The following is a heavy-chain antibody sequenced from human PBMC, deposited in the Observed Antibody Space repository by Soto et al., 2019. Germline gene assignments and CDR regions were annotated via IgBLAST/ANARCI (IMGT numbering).Heavy chain of an antibody. CDR3: ATMGTPATGLYFFDC. CDR2: ISYSGST. CDR1: GGSISSGNYY. Sequence: QVQLQESGPGLVKPSQTLSLTCTVSGGSISSGNYYWSWIRQPPGKGLEWIGFISYSGSTYYHTSLQSRATISVDTSKSQSSLYLSFVTAADTAVYYCATMGTPATGLYFFDCWGQGSLVTVSS. V-gene: IGHV4-30-4*01. D-gene: IGHD2-15*01. J-gene: IGHJ4*02.